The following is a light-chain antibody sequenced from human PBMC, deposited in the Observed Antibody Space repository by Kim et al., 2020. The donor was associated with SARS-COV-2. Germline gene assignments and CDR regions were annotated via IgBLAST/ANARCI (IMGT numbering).Light chain of an antibody. CDR1: TSNLAGNT. CDR3: AAWDDRLRGVV. CDR2: RND. J-gene: IGLJ2*01. Sequence: QSVLTQPPSVSGTPGQRVTISCSGGTSNLAGNTVTWYQQLPGTAPQVVIYRNDERPSGVPDRFSGSKSGTSASLTISGLQSADEAAYHCAAWDDRLRGVVFGGGTQMTVL. V-gene: IGLV1-44*01.